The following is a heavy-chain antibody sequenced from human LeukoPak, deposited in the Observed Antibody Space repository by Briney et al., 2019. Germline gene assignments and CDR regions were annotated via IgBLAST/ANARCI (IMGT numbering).Heavy chain of an antibody. CDR1: GYSISSGYY. V-gene: IGHV4-38-2*02. D-gene: IGHD5-24*01. CDR2: IYHSGST. Sequence: SETLSLTCTVSGYSISSGYYWGWIRQPPGKGLEWIGSIYHSGSTYYNPSLKSRVTISVDTSKNQFSLKLSSVTAADTAVYYCARRLRWLQLDAFDIWGQGTMVTVSS. CDR3: ARRLRWLQLDAFDI. J-gene: IGHJ3*02.